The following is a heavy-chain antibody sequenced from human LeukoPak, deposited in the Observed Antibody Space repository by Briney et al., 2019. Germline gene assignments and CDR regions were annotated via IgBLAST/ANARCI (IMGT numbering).Heavy chain of an antibody. J-gene: IGHJ6*03. Sequence: GGSLRLSCAASEFTFFTYWMSWVRQAPGKGLEWVANIKQDGSEKYYVDSVKGRFTISRDNAKNSLYLQMNSLRAEDTAVYYCARDRLGIAAAGTDYYYYMDVWGKGTTVTVSS. D-gene: IGHD6-13*01. CDR2: IKQDGSEK. CDR1: EFTFFTYW. CDR3: ARDRLGIAAAGTDYYYYMDV. V-gene: IGHV3-7*01.